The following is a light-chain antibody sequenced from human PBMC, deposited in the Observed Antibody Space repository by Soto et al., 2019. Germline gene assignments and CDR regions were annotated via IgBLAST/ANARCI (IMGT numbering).Light chain of an antibody. J-gene: IGLJ1*01. CDR1: SSDVGGYNY. CDR2: AFT. Sequence: QSVLTQPASVSGSPGQSITISCTGTSSDVGGYNYVSWYQQHPGKAPKLMIYAFTDRPSGVSSRFSGSKSGNTASLTISGLQAEDEADYYCISYTSSSTLFGTGTKVTLL. CDR3: ISYTSSSTL. V-gene: IGLV2-14*01.